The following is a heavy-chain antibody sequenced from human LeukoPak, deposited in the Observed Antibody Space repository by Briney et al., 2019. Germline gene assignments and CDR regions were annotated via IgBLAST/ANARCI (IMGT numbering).Heavy chain of an antibody. D-gene: IGHD6-19*01. V-gene: IGHV5-51*01. J-gene: IGHJ4*02. CDR2: IYPDDSDT. CDR1: GYTFNTYW. CDR3: ARRPAGAAGLYFDY. Sequence: HGESLKISCKGSGYTFNTYWIGWVRQMPGKGLECMGIIYPDDSDTRYSPSFQGQVSISADKSINTAYLQWSSLKAPDTAMYYCARRPAGAAGLYFDYWGQGALVTVSS.